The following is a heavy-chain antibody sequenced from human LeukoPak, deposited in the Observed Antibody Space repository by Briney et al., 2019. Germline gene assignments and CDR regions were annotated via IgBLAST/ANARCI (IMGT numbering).Heavy chain of an antibody. V-gene: IGHV3-15*01. D-gene: IGHD4-17*01. CDR1: GFTLSNAW. CDR3: TTMTTVTSTPGPVPEKDFDY. J-gene: IGHJ4*02. CDR2: IKSKADGGTT. Sequence: SGGSLSLSCAASGFTLSNAWMSWVSQAPGKGLEWVGRIKSKADGGTTDYAAPVKGRFTISRDDSKNTLYLQMNSLKTEDTAVYYCTTMTTVTSTPGPVPEKDFDYWGQGTLVTVSS.